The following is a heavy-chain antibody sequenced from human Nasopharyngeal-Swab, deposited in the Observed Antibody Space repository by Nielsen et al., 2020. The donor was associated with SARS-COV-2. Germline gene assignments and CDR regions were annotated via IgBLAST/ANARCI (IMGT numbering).Heavy chain of an antibody. D-gene: IGHD3-16*01. J-gene: IGHJ6*02. V-gene: IGHV4-4*02. Sequence: SETLSLTCAVSGGSISSSNWWTWVRQPPGKGLEWIGEIYHSGSTNYNPSLKSRVTISVDKSKNQLSLKLNSVTAADTAVYYCAREEGGPTSYYYYGLDVWGQGTTVTVSS. CDR1: GGSISSSNW. CDR2: IYHSGST. CDR3: AREEGGPTSYYYYGLDV.